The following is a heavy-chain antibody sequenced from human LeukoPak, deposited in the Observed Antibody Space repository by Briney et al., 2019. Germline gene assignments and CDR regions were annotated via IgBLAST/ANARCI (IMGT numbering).Heavy chain of an antibody. CDR3: AKDGKYYDISGAYYCDY. CDR2: IRYDARNK. Sequence: GGSLRLSCAASGFTFRAYGMHWVRQAPGKGLEWLAFIRYDARNKYYADSVKARFTISRDNSKNTLYLQMNSLRAEDTAVYYCAKDGKYYDISGAYYCDYWGQGTLVTVSS. V-gene: IGHV3-30*02. CDR1: GFTFRAYG. J-gene: IGHJ4*02. D-gene: IGHD3-9*01.